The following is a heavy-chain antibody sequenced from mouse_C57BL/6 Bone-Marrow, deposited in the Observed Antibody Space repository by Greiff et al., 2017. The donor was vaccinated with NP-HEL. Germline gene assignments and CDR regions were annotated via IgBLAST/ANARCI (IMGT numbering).Heavy chain of an antibody. D-gene: IGHD3-2*02. Sequence: QVHVKQPGTELVKPGASVKLSCKASGYTFTSYWMHWVKQRPGQGLEWIGNINPSNGGTNYNEKFKSKATLTVDKSSSTAYMQLSSLTSEDSAVYYCARGGGSGHFDYWGQGTTLTVSS. CDR3: ARGGGSGHFDY. J-gene: IGHJ2*01. CDR2: INPSNGGT. V-gene: IGHV1-53*01. CDR1: GYTFTSYW.